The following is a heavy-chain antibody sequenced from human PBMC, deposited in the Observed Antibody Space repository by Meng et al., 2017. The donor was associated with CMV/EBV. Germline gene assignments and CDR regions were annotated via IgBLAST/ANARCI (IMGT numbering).Heavy chain of an antibody. D-gene: IGHD6-13*01. CDR2: IYYSGST. J-gene: IGHJ3*02. CDR1: GGSISSSSYY. V-gene: IGHV4-39*01. CDR3: ARHRQQLILHAFDI. Sequence: GSLRLSCTASGGSISSSSYYWGWIRQPPGKGLEWIGSIYYSGSTYYNPSLKSRVTISVDTSKNQFSLKLSSVTAADTAVYYCARHRQQLILHAFDIWGQGTRVTVSS.